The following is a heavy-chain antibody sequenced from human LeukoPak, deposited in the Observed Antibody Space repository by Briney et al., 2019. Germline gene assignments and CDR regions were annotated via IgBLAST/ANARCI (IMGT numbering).Heavy chain of an antibody. V-gene: IGHV3-23*01. CDR2: ISGSGGST. CDR3: AKDLFYRRTQYFDY. J-gene: IGHJ4*02. CDR1: GFTFSSYA. Sequence: GGSLRLSCAASGFTFSSYAMSRVRQAPGKGLEWVSAISGSGGSTYYADSVKGRFTISRDNSKNTLYLQMNSLRAEDTAVYYCAKDLFYRRTQYFDYWGQGTLVTVSS. D-gene: IGHD2-21*01.